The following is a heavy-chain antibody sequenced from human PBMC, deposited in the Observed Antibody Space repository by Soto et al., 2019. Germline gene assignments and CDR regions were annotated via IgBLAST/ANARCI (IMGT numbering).Heavy chain of an antibody. CDR3: ARERSYDSVWGSYCDDAFDI. CDR2: IIPIFGTA. CDR1: GGTFSSYA. D-gene: IGHD3-16*01. Sequence: SVKVSCKASGGTFSSYAISWVRQAPGQGLEWMGGIIPIFGTANYAQKSQGRVTITADKSTSTAYMELSSLRSEDTAVYYCARERSYDSVWGSYCDDAFDIWGQGTMVTVSS. V-gene: IGHV1-69*06. J-gene: IGHJ3*02.